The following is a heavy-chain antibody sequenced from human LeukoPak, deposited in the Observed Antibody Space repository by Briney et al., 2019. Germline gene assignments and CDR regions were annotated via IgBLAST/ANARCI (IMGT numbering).Heavy chain of an antibody. Sequence: GGSLRLSCAASGSTFSIYEMKWVRQAPGKGLEWVSYISSIGTTIYYADSVKGRFTISRDNAKNSLYLQMNSLRAEDTAVYYCARGERGDYWGQGTLVTVSS. CDR3: ARGERGDY. D-gene: IGHD1-26*01. V-gene: IGHV3-48*03. J-gene: IGHJ4*02. CDR2: ISSIGTTI. CDR1: GSTFSIYE.